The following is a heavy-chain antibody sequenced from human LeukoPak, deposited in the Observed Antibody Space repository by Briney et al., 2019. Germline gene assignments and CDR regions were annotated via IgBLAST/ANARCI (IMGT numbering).Heavy chain of an antibody. CDR2: ISSSSSTI. Sequence: PGRSLRLSCAASGFTFSSYSMNWVRQAPGKGLEWVSYISSSSSTIYYADSVKGRFTISRDNAKNSLYLQMNSLRAEDTAVYYCARDIYYDSSGCYGSVYWGQGTLVTVSS. J-gene: IGHJ4*02. CDR3: ARDIYYDSSGCYGSVY. V-gene: IGHV3-48*04. D-gene: IGHD3-22*01. CDR1: GFTFSSYS.